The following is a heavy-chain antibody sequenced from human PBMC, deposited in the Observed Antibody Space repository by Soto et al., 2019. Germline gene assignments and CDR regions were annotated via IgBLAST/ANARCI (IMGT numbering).Heavy chain of an antibody. Sequence: QVHLVQSGAEVKKPGASVNVSCKTSGYTFTRNGISWVRQAPGQGLEWMGWISPNSGNIKYAQKLQSRVIMTTDASTSTAYMELRSLRSDDTAVYYCVKDRDSNSWPSRDVWGPGTTVTVS. CDR3: VKDRDSNSWPSRDV. CDR2: ISPNSGNI. CDR1: GYTFTRNG. J-gene: IGHJ6*02. D-gene: IGHD3-22*01. V-gene: IGHV1-18*01.